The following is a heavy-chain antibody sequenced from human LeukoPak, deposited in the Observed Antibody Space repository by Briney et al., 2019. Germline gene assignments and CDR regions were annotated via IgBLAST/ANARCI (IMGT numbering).Heavy chain of an antibody. D-gene: IGHD6-19*01. CDR3: ARRIAGDGSHAFDI. CDR2: IYSAGST. V-gene: IGHV3-53*01. Sequence: PGGSLRLSCAASEFTVNNNYMSWVRQAPGKGLEWVSTIYSAGSTNYADSVKGRFTISRDNAKYSVYLQMNSLRAEDTAVYYCARRIAGDGSHAFDIWGQGTMVTVSS. J-gene: IGHJ3*02. CDR1: EFTVNNNY.